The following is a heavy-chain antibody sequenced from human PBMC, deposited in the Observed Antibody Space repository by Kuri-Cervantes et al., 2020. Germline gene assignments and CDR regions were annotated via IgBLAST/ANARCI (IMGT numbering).Heavy chain of an antibody. CDR2: ISSSSSYI. D-gene: IGHD2-15*01. Sequence: GESLKISCAASGFTFSSYSMNWVRQAPGKGLEWVSSISSSSSYIYYADSVKGRFTISRDNAKNSLYLQMNSLRAEDTAVYYCARSGYCSGGSCYAYFDYWGQGTLVTVSS. J-gene: IGHJ4*02. V-gene: IGHV3-21*01. CDR1: GFTFSSYS. CDR3: ARSGYCSGGSCYAYFDY.